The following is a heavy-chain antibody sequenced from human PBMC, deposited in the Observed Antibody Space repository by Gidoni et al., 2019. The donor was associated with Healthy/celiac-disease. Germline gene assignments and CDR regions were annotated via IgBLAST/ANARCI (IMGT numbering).Heavy chain of an antibody. CDR2: IRFSGGRT. Sequence: EVQLVESGGGLVQTGGSLRLSCAASGFTFSNTAMSWVSQAPGKGLEWVSAIRFSGGRTYYADAWKGFFTISCVNSNFPLYLLMNSFIAEVSSVYYSAKDFLYCTGGSCSTPEYPRFDPRGQGTLVTVSS. V-gene: IGHV3-23*04. J-gene: IGHJ5*02. CDR3: AKDFLYCTGGSCSTPEYPRFDP. D-gene: IGHD2-15*01. CDR1: GFTFSNTA.